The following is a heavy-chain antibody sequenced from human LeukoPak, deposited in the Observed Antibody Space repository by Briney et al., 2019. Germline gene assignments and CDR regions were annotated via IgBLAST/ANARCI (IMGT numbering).Heavy chain of an antibody. Sequence: SETLSLTCTVSGGSISTYYWSWIRQPPGKGLEWIGYIYYTGSTSYNPSLKSRVTISVDTSKNQFSLKLSSVTAADTAVYYCARNYYDFWSGYYFYYYYYYMDVWGKGTTVTVSS. D-gene: IGHD3-3*01. CDR2: IYYTGST. CDR3: ARNYYDFWSGYYFYYYYYYMDV. J-gene: IGHJ6*03. V-gene: IGHV4-59*01. CDR1: GGSISTYY.